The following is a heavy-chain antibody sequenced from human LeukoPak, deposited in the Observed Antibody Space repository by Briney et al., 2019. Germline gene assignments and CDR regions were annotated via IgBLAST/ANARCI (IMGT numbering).Heavy chain of an antibody. D-gene: IGHD3-10*01. J-gene: IGHJ4*02. CDR2: ISYDGSNK. CDR3: AKDGRMPSLLWFGELPYYFDY. Sequence: GRSLRLSCAASGFTFGSYGMHWVRQAPGKGLEWVAVISYDGSNKYYADSVKGRFTISRDNSKNTLYLQMNSLRAEDTAVYYCAKDGRMPSLLWFGELPYYFDYWGQGTLATVSS. V-gene: IGHV3-30*18. CDR1: GFTFGSYG.